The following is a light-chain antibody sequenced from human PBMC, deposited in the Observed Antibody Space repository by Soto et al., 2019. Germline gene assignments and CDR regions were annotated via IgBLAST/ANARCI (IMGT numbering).Light chain of an antibody. Sequence: DIQITQSPSSLSASVGDRVITTCRASQSTSTYLNWYQQKPGKAPNLLISAASSLQSGVPSRFSGSGSGTDFTLTISSLQPEDFATYYCQQSYSTPRTFGQGTKVEI. CDR1: QSTSTY. J-gene: IGKJ2*02. CDR3: QQSYSTPRT. CDR2: AAS. V-gene: IGKV1-39*01.